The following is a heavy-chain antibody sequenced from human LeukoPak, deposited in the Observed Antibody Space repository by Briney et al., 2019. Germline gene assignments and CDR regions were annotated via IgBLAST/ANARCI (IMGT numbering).Heavy chain of an antibody. J-gene: IGHJ6*02. D-gene: IGHD4-23*01. CDR1: GGSISSSNW. CDR3: ARDVGGYSDYYYGMDV. Sequence: SETLSLTCAVSGGSISSSNWWSWVRQPPGKGLEWIGEIYHSGSTNYNPSLKSRVTISVDKSKNQFSLKLSSVTAADTAVYYCARDVGGYSDYYYGMDVWGQGTTVTVSS. V-gene: IGHV4-4*02. CDR2: IYHSGST.